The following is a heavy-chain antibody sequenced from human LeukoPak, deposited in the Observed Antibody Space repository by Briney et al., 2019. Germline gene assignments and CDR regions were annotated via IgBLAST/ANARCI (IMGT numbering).Heavy chain of an antibody. Sequence: GGSLRLSCAASGFTFSSYWMHWVRQAPGKGLVWVSHINTDGSSTTYTDSVKGRLTISRDNAKNTLYLQMNSLRAEDTAVYYCARSGGSSSLGYWGQGTLVTVSS. V-gene: IGHV3-74*01. CDR1: GFTFSSYW. J-gene: IGHJ4*02. CDR3: ARSGGSSSLGY. D-gene: IGHD6-6*01. CDR2: INTDGSST.